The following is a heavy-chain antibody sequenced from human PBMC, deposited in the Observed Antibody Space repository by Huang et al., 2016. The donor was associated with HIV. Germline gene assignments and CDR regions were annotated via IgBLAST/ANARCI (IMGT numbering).Heavy chain of an antibody. V-gene: IGHV3-23*01. CDR3: AKGRATILDRLDS. J-gene: IGHJ4*02. CDR2: IRSNGETS. D-gene: IGHD3-3*01. Sequence: EVQLLESGGGLVRPGGSLRLSCAASGVTFSRYAMSWVRQAPGKGMEWVSGIRSNGETSDYTDSVKGRFTISRDNSKNTVSMQMHSLRVEDTAVYYCAKGRATILDRLDSWGQGTLVTVSS. CDR1: GVTFSRYA.